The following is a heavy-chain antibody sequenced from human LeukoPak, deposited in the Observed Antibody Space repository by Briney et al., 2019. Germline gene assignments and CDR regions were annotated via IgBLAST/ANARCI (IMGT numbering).Heavy chain of an antibody. CDR2: ISAYNGDT. Sequence: GASVKVSCKASGYTITSYGISWVRQAPGQGLEWMGWISAYNGDTDFAQKLQGRVTLTTDTSTSTAYMELRCLRSDDTAVYYCARDNQGLVGYWGQGTLVTVSS. V-gene: IGHV1-18*01. J-gene: IGHJ4*02. CDR1: GYTITSYG. CDR3: ARDNQGLVGY. D-gene: IGHD1-26*01.